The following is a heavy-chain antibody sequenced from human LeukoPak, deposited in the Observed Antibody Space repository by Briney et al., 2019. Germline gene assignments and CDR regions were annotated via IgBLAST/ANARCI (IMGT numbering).Heavy chain of an antibody. D-gene: IGHD3-10*01. J-gene: IGHJ4*02. Sequence: PGGSLRLSCAASGFTFSSYAMSWVRQGPGVGLEWVSAITGSGGDTWHADSVEGRFTISRDNSKNTLYLQMNGLRADDTAVYYCAKGSGSSRHYYFDYWGQGTLVTVSS. CDR1: GFTFSSYA. CDR3: AKGSGSSRHYYFDY. CDR2: ITGSGGDT. V-gene: IGHV3-23*01.